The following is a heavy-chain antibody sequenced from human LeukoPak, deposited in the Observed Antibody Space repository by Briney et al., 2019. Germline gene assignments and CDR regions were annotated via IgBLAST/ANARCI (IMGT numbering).Heavy chain of an antibody. CDR1: GYTFTSYD. CDR2: MNPNSGNT. D-gene: IGHD3-3*01. Sequence: ASVKVSCKASGYTFTSYDINWVRLATGQGLEWMGWMNPNSGNTGYAQKFQGRVTMTRHTSISTAYMEMSSLRSEDTAVYYCARDYYDFWSGYYYYYYYMDVWGKGTTVTVSS. J-gene: IGHJ6*03. CDR3: ARDYYDFWSGYYYYYYYMDV. V-gene: IGHV1-8*01.